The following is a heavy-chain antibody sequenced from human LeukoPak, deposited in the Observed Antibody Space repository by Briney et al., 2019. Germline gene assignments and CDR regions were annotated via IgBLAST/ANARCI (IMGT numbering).Heavy chain of an antibody. CDR1: GGSISSSSYY. CDR3: ARQEGSSGLEYFQY. Sequence: SETLTLTCSVSGGSISSSSYYWGWLRQPPGKGLEWIGSIYYSGTTYYTSSLKSRVTISVDTSKNHFSLKLSSVTAADTAVYYCARQEGSSGLEYFQYWGQGTLVTVSS. V-gene: IGHV4-39*01. CDR2: IYYSGTT. J-gene: IGHJ1*01. D-gene: IGHD1-26*01.